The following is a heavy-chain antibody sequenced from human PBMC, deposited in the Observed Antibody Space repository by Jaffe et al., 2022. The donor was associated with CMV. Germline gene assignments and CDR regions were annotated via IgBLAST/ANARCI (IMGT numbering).Heavy chain of an antibody. Sequence: QVQLQESGPGLVKPSETLSLTCTVSGGSISSYYWSWIRQPPGKGLEWIGYIYYSGSTNYNPSLKSRVTISVDTSKNQFSLKLSSVTAADTAVYYCASQGLYSGYEYFDYWGQGTLVTVSS. D-gene: IGHD5-12*01. J-gene: IGHJ4*02. CDR2: IYYSGST. CDR3: ASQGLYSGYEYFDY. V-gene: IGHV4-59*08. CDR1: GGSISSYY.